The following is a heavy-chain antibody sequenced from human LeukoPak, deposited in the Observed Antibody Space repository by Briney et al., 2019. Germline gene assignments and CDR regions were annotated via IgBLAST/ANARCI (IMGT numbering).Heavy chain of an antibody. V-gene: IGHV4-61*01. CDR1: GVSASSGSYY. Sequence: PSETLSLTCTVSGVSASSGSYYWSWIRQPPGKGLKWIGYIYYSGSTNYNPSLKSRVTISVDTSKNQFSLKLSSVTAADTAVYYCARDWYYYGMDVWGQGTTVTVSS. CDR3: ARDWYYYGMDV. CDR2: IYYSGST. J-gene: IGHJ6*02.